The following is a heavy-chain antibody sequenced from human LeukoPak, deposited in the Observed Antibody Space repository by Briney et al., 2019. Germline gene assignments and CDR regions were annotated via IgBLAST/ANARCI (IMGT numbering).Heavy chain of an antibody. CDR3: ARALYYYDSSGHPWFDP. D-gene: IGHD3-22*01. Sequence: EWIGXIYYSGSTNYNPSLKSRVTISVDTSKNQYSLKLSSVTAADTAVYYCARALYYYDSSGHPWFDPWGQGTLVTVSS. CDR2: IYYSGST. J-gene: IGHJ5*02. V-gene: IGHV4-59*01.